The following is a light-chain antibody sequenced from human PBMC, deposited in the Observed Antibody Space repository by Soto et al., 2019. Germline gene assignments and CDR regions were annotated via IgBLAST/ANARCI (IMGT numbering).Light chain of an antibody. CDR2: GVS. V-gene: IGKV3-20*01. Sequence: DIVLTQSPGTLSLSPGERATVSCRASESVSHNYLAWYQQKPGQAPRPLIYGVSYRATGISDRFSGSGSGTDFTLIINRLEPEDSAVYYCQHYSYSRYFSFGPGTKVEIK. CDR1: ESVSHNY. J-gene: IGKJ3*01. CDR3: QHYSYSRYFS.